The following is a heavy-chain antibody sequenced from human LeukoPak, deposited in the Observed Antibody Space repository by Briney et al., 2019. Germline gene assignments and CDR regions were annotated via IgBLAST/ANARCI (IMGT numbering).Heavy chain of an antibody. CDR3: AKSVVVITFRFDD. J-gene: IGHJ4*02. CDR2: VSSSSSAI. D-gene: IGHD2-15*01. CDR1: GFTFSSYS. V-gene: IGHV3-48*01. Sequence: GGSLRLSCAASGFTFSSYSMNWVRQAPGKGLAWVSYVSSSSSAIYYADSAKGRFTISRDNAKNSLYLQMNSLRADDTAVYYCAKSVVVITFRFDDWGQGALVTVSS.